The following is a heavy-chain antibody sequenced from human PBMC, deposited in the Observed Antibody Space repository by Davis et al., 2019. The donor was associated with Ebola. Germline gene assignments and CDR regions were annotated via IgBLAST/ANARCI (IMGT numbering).Heavy chain of an antibody. CDR2: ISALNDSP. CDR1: DNTLTSYG. CDR3: ARGGVAYSDLDY. Sequence: ASVKVSCKASDNTLTSYGISWVRQAPGQGLEWMGWISALNDSPNYAQRFQGRITMTTDTSTSTAYLELRSLRSEDTAVYYCARGGVAYSDLDYWGQGTLVAVSS. D-gene: IGHD2-21*01. V-gene: IGHV1-18*04. J-gene: IGHJ4*02.